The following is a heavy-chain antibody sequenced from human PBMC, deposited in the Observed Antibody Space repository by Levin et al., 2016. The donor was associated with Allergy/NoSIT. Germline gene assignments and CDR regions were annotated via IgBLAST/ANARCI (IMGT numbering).Heavy chain of an antibody. D-gene: IGHD3-3*01. CDR2: VSTYNGNT. CDR1: AYTFTAYS. J-gene: IGHJ5*02. Sequence: ASVKVSCKASAYTFTAYSINWVRQAPGQGLEWMGWVSTYNGNTNYAQKFQGRVTMTTDTSTSTAYMELRSLRSDDTAVYYCARVGQPASDFWSGLYAGEVSDPRFDPWGQGTLVTVSS. V-gene: IGHV1-18*01. CDR3: ARVGQPASDFWSGLYAGEVSDPRFDP.